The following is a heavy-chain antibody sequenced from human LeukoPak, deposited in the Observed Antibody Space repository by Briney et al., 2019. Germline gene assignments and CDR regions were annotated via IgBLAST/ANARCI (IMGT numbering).Heavy chain of an antibody. V-gene: IGHV5-51*01. CDR1: GYSFSNYW. CDR2: IYPGDYET. Sequence: GESLHISCEGSGYSFSNYWIGWVRQLPGKGLEWMGIIYPGDYETRYSPSFQGLVTISVDKSISTAYLQWSSLKASDTAMYYCAIPPGYCGNDCSFDHWGQGTLVTVSS. J-gene: IGHJ4*02. CDR3: AIPPGYCGNDCSFDH. D-gene: IGHD2-21*02.